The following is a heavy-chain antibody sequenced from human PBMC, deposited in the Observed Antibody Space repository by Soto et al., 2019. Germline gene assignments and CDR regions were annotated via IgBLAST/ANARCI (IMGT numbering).Heavy chain of an antibody. CDR3: ARASNVYIVATIRGAFDI. CDR1: GYTFTGYY. Sequence: ASVKVSCKASGYTFTGYYMHWVRQAPGQGLEWMGWINPNSGGTNYAQKFQGWVTMTRDTSISTAYMELSRLRSDDTAVYYCARASNVYIVATIRGAFDIWGQGTMVTISS. J-gene: IGHJ3*02. D-gene: IGHD5-12*01. V-gene: IGHV1-2*04. CDR2: INPNSGGT.